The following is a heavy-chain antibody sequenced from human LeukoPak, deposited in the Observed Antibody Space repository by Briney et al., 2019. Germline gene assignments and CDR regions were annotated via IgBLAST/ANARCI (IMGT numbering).Heavy chain of an antibody. CDR1: GFTFSSYA. CDR2: ISYDGSNK. Sequence: PGRSLRLSCAASGFTFSSYAMHWVRQAPGKGLEWVAVISYDGSNKYYADSVKGRFTISRDNSKNTLYLQMNSLRAEDTAVYYCARDDRDGDYDWFDPWGQGTLVTVSS. J-gene: IGHJ5*02. D-gene: IGHD4-17*01. V-gene: IGHV3-30-3*01. CDR3: ARDDRDGDYDWFDP.